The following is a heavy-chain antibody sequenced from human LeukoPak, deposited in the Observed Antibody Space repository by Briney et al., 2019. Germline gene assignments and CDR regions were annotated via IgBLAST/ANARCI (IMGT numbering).Heavy chain of an antibody. D-gene: IGHD3-10*01. CDR1: GGSINSSYYY. CDR2: IYYSGST. V-gene: IGHV4-39*01. J-gene: IGHJ6*03. Sequence: SETLSLTYTVSGGSINSSYYYWGWIRQPPGKGLEWIGSIYYSGSTYYNPSLKSRVTISVDTSKNQFSLKLSSVTAADTAAYYCARRGGIIRGVASYYYMDVWGKGTTVTISS. CDR3: ARRGGIIRGVASYYYMDV.